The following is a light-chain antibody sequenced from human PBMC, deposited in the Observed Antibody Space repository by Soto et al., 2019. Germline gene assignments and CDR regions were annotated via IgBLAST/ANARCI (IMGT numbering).Light chain of an antibody. Sequence: IQISQSPCSCAASTGGRVTINCRASQGISSYLAWYQQKPGKAPKLLIYAASTLQSGVPSRFSGSGSGTDFTLTISCLQSEDFATYYCQQYYSYPRTFGQGTKVDI. CDR3: QQYYSYPRT. J-gene: IGKJ1*01. CDR2: AAS. V-gene: IGKV1-8*01. CDR1: QGISSY.